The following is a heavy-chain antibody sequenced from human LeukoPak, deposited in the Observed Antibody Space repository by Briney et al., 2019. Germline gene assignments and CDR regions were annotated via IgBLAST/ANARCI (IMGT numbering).Heavy chain of an antibody. CDR1: GGSISSSSYY. Sequence: PSXTLSLTCTVSGGSISSSSYYWGWIRQPPGKGLEWIGSMYYSGSTYYNPSLKTRVTISVDTSKNQFSLKLSSVTAADTAVYYCARGSGYSYGYDAFDIWGQGTMVTVSS. D-gene: IGHD5-18*01. J-gene: IGHJ3*02. CDR2: MYYSGST. V-gene: IGHV4-39*07. CDR3: ARGSGYSYGYDAFDI.